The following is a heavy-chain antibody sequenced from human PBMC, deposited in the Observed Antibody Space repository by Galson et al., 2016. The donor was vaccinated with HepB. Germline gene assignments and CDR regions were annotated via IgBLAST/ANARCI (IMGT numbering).Heavy chain of an antibody. J-gene: IGHJ4*02. D-gene: IGHD3-3*01. V-gene: IGHV3-15*01. CDR2: IKSKTDGGTT. CDR1: GFTFSNAW. Sequence: SLRLSCAASGFTFSNAWMSWVRQAPGKGLEWVGRIKSKTDGGTTDYAAPVKGRFTISRDDSKNTLYLQMKSLKTEDTAVYYCTSLSYDFWSAYYYCDYWGQGTQVTVSS. CDR3: TSLSYDFWSAYYYCDY.